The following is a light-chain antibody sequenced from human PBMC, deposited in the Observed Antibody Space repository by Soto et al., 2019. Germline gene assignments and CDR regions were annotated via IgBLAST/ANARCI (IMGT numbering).Light chain of an antibody. CDR1: SSDVGGYNY. J-gene: IGLJ3*02. V-gene: IGLV2-14*01. CDR2: EVS. Sequence: QSALTQPASVSGSPGQSITISCTGTSSDVGGYNYVSWYQQHPGKAPKLMIYEVSNRPSGVSNRFSGSKSGNTASLTISGLQAEDEADYYCSSYTSSSTSEFGGGTKVTVL. CDR3: SSYTSSSTSE.